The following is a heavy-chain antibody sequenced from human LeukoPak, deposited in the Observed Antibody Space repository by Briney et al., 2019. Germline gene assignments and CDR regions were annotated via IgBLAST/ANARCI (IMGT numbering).Heavy chain of an antibody. CDR3: ARLVPGTTSRSQYYFDY. D-gene: IGHD1-7*01. J-gene: IGHJ4*02. Sequence: SETLSLTCTVSSGSLSNYYWNWIRQPPGKGLEWIGYVYKSGSTNYNPSLKSRVTMSVDTSTNQFSLKLSSVTAADTAVYYCARLVPGTTSRSQYYFDYWGQGTLVTVSS. V-gene: IGHV4-59*08. CDR1: SGSLSNYY. CDR2: VYKSGST.